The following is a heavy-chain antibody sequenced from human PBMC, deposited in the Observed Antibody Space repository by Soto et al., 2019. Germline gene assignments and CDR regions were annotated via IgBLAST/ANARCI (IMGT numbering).Heavy chain of an antibody. J-gene: IGHJ3*02. CDR2: FYYSGST. CDR1: GGSISSSSYY. Sequence: SETLSLTCTVSGGSISSSSYYWGWIRQPPGKGLEWIGSFYYSGSTYYNPSLKSRVTISVDTSKNQFSLNLSSVTAADTAVYYCARGGSLTMIVEIGAFDIWGQGTMVTVSS. D-gene: IGHD3-22*01. V-gene: IGHV4-39*01. CDR3: ARGGSLTMIVEIGAFDI.